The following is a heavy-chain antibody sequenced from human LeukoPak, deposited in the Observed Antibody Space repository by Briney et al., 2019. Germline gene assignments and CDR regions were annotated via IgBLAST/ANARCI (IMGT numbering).Heavy chain of an antibody. CDR2: IYSGGST. CDR1: GFTVSSNY. Sequence: PGGSLRLSRAASGFTVSSNYMSWVRQAPGKGLEWVSVIYSGGSTYYADSVRGRFTISRDNSKNTLYLQMNSLRAEDTAVYYCARAARGAAARFDRWGQGTLVTVSS. D-gene: IGHD6-13*01. V-gene: IGHV3-66*01. CDR3: ARAARGAAARFDR. J-gene: IGHJ5*02.